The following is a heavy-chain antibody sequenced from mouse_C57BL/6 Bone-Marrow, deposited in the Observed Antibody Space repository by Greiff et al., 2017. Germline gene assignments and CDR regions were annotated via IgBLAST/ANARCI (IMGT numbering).Heavy chain of an antibody. CDR3: ARSYYSKYFDS. V-gene: IGHV1-82*01. D-gene: IGHD2-5*01. CDR1: GYAFSSSW. CDR2: IYPGDGDT. Sequence: VQLQQSGPELVKPGASVKISCKASGYAFSSSWMNWVKQRPGKGLEWIGRIYPGDGDTNYNGKFKGKATLTADKSSSTAYMQLSSLTSEDSAVYFCARSYYSKYFDSWGQGTTLTVSS. J-gene: IGHJ2*01.